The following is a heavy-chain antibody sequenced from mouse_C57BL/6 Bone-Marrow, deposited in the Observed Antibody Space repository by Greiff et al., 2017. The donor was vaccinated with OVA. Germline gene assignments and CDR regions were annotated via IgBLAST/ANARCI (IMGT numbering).Heavy chain of an antibody. Sequence: EVQGVESEGGLVQPGSSMKLSCTASGFTFSDYYMAWVRQVPEKGLEWVANINYDGSSTYYLDSLKSRFIISRDNAKNILYLKMRSLKSEDTATDDCAREGSLCMRLRRGYYVDYWGQGTTLTVSS. D-gene: IGHD2-4*01. V-gene: IGHV5-16*01. J-gene: IGHJ2*01. CDR2: INYDGSST. CDR1: GFTFSDYY. CDR3: AREGSLCMRLRRGYYVDY.